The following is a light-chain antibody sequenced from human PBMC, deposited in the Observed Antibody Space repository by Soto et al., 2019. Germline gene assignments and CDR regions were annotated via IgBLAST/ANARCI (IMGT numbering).Light chain of an antibody. CDR1: TSDVGGYNY. CDR2: NVN. CDR3: SSYTSSITQVL. V-gene: IGLV2-14*03. Sequence: QSALTQPASVSGSPGQSITISCTGATSDVGGYNYVPWYQHHPGEALKLIIYNVNDRPSGVSDRFSASKSGNTASLTISGLQAEDEGDYYCSSYTSSITQVLFGGGTKLTVL. J-gene: IGLJ2*01.